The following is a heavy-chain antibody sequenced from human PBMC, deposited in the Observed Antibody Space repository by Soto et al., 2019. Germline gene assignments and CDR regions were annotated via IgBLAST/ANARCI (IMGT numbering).Heavy chain of an antibody. CDR2: IHYNGAT. V-gene: IGHV4-30-4*01. D-gene: IGHD3-10*01. CDR1: GGSISSGDYY. Sequence: QVQLQESGPGLVKPSQTLSLTCTVSGGSISSGDYYWSWIRQPPGKGLEWIGYIHYNGATYYNPSLKSRRAMSADTSRSQFSLNLRSVTAADTAVYYCARSASGRYDMDVWGQGTTVPVSS. CDR3: ARSASGRYDMDV. J-gene: IGHJ6*02.